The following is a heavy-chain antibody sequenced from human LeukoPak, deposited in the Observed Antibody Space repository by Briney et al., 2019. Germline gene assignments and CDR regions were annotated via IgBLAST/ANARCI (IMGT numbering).Heavy chain of an antibody. Sequence: SETLSLTCTVSGGSISSYYWSWIRQPPGKGLEWIGYIYYSGSTNYNPSLKSRGTISVDTSKNQFSLKLSSVTAADTAVYYCARVYGDYVDYWGQGTLVTVSS. V-gene: IGHV4-59*01. J-gene: IGHJ4*02. CDR2: IYYSGST. CDR1: GGSISSYY. D-gene: IGHD4-17*01. CDR3: ARVYGDYVDY.